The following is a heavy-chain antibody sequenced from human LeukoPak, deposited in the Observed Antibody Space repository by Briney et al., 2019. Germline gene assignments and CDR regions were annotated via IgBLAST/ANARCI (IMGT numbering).Heavy chain of an antibody. CDR2: IYYSGGT. J-gene: IGHJ4*02. Sequence: SETLSLTCTVSGDSVSDGNYYWTWIRQPPGKGLEWIGYIYYSGGTNYNPSLKSRVTISVDTSKKQFSLRLSSVTAADTAVYYCARRGGDSSGNFDYWGQGTLVTVSS. V-gene: IGHV4-61*01. D-gene: IGHD3-22*01. CDR3: ARRGGDSSGNFDY. CDR1: GDSVSDGNYY.